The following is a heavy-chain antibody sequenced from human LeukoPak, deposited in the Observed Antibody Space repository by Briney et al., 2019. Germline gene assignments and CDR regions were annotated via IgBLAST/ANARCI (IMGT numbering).Heavy chain of an antibody. CDR2: ISYDGNNK. CDR1: DFTFSSSA. V-gene: IGHV3-30*04. D-gene: IGHD3-10*01. Sequence: GGSLRLSCAASDFTFSSSAMHWVRQAPGKGLEWVALISYDGNNKYYADSVKGRFSISRDNSKNTLYLQMNSLKTEDTAVYYCTTDQINYYGSGSQDDYWGQGTLVTVSS. J-gene: IGHJ4*02. CDR3: TTDQINYYGSGSQDDY.